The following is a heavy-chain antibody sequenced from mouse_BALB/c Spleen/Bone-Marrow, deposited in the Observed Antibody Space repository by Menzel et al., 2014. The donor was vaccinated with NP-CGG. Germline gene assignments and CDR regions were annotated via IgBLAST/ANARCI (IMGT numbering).Heavy chain of an antibody. D-gene: IGHD2-3*01. J-gene: IGHJ4*01. Sequence: QVQLKHSGTDLVRPGTSVKVSCKASGYAFTNYLIEWIKQRPGQGLEWIGVINPGSGGIIYNERFKGKATLTADKSSSTAYMQLSSLTSDDSAVYFCARSIYDGYSEAMDYWGQGTSVTVSS. CDR1: GYAFTNYL. CDR2: INPGSGGI. CDR3: ARSIYDGYSEAMDY. V-gene: IGHV1-54*03.